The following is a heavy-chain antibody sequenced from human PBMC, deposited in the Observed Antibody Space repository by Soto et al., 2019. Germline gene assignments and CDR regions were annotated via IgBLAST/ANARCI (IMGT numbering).Heavy chain of an antibody. J-gene: IGHJ4*02. Sequence: EVQLVESGGNLVQPGGSLRLSCAGSGFTFSDYYIDWVRQAPGKGLEWVGSSRDKGNSYSTDYGASVRGRFTVSRDGSKNSLYLQMNSLETGDTALYYCVRSLPGTTSFDYWGRGTLVTVSS. V-gene: IGHV3-72*01. CDR3: VRSLPGTTSFDY. CDR2: SRDKGNSYST. D-gene: IGHD1-7*01. CDR1: GFTFSDYY.